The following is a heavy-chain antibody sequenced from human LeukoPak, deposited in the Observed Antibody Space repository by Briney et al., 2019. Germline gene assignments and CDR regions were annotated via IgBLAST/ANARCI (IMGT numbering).Heavy chain of an antibody. CDR3: ASGPGAGFDY. J-gene: IGHJ4*02. CDR2: IYPGDSDT. D-gene: IGHD3-10*01. Sequence: PGESLKISCKGSGDTFTNHWIGWVRQLPGEGLEWMGIIYPGDSDTKYSPSFQGQVTISADKSISTAYLQWSSLKASDTAMYYCASGPGAGFDYWGQGTLVTVSS. CDR1: GDTFTNHW. V-gene: IGHV5-51*01.